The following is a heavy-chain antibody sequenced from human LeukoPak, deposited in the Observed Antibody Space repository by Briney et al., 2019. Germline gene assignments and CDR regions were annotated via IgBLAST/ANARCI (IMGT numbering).Heavy chain of an antibody. Sequence: GASVKVSCKASGYTFTSYGISWVRQAPGQGLEWMGWISAYNGNTNYAQKFQGRVTITADKSTSTAYMELSSLRSEDTAVYYCARAKGFYDSSGNWFDPWGQGTLVTVSS. V-gene: IGHV1-18*01. D-gene: IGHD3-22*01. CDR3: ARAKGFYDSSGNWFDP. CDR1: GYTFTSYG. CDR2: ISAYNGNT. J-gene: IGHJ5*02.